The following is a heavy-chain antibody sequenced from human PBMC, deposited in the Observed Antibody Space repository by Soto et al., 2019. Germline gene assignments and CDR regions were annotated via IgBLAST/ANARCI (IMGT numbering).Heavy chain of an antibody. V-gene: IGHV3-33*01. J-gene: IGHJ1*01. CDR3: ARDIPDSSGYSAY. CDR1: GFTFSRSG. D-gene: IGHD3-22*01. CDR2: VWNDGSNK. Sequence: QVQLVESGGGVVQPGRSLRLSCAASGFTFSRSGMHWVRQAPGKGLEWVAVVWNDGSNKYYADSVKGRFTISRDNSKNTLYRKMNSLRAEDRAVYYCARDIPDSSGYSAYWGQGPLVTVSS.